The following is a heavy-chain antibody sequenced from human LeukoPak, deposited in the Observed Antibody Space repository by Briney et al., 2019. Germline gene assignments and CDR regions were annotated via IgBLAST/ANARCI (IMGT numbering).Heavy chain of an antibody. Sequence: GGSLRLSCAASGFTFSSYWMHWVRQAPGKGLVWVSHINSDGSSTSYADSVKGRFTISRDNAKNTLYLQMNSLRAEDTAVYYCARGFFKGGGASPILLFNYWGEGTLVTVSS. CDR2: INSDGSST. V-gene: IGHV3-74*01. CDR1: GFTFSSYW. CDR3: ARGFFKGGGASPILLFNY. D-gene: IGHD2-21*01. J-gene: IGHJ4*02.